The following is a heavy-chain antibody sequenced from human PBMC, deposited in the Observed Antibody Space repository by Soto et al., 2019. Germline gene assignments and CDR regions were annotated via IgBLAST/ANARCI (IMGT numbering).Heavy chain of an antibody. D-gene: IGHD1-26*01. J-gene: IGHJ3*02. CDR1: GFTFSSYG. Sequence: GGSLRLSCAASGFTFSSYGMHWVRQAPGKGLEWVAVISYDGSNKYYADSVKGRFTISRDNSKNTLYLQMNSLRAEDTAVYYCAKLNSGSPPPDGAFDIWGQGTMVTVSS. CDR2: ISYDGSNK. V-gene: IGHV3-30*18. CDR3: AKLNSGSPPPDGAFDI.